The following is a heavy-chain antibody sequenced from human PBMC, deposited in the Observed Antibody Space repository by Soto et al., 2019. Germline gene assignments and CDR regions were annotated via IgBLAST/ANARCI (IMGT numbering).Heavy chain of an antibody. V-gene: IGHV1-18*01. CDR2: ISAYNGNT. D-gene: IGHD3-22*01. Sequence: EASVKVSCKASGYTFTSYGISWVRQAPGQGLEWMGWISAYNGNTNYAQKLQGRVTMTTDTSTSTAYMELRSLRSDDTAVYYCARDQRDYYDSSGYDAFDIWGQGTMVTVSS. J-gene: IGHJ3*02. CDR3: ARDQRDYYDSSGYDAFDI. CDR1: GYTFTSYG.